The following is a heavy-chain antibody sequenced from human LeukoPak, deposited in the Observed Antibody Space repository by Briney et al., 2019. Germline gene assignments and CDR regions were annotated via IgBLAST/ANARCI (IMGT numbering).Heavy chain of an antibody. D-gene: IGHD4-17*01. CDR2: ISYDGSNK. CDR1: GFTFSSYG. CDR3: ANPSGPFYGDFYFDY. J-gene: IGHJ4*02. V-gene: IGHV3-30*18. Sequence: GGSLRLSCAASGFTFSSYGMHWVRQAPGKGLEWVAVISYDGSNKYYADSVKGRFTISRDNSKNTLYLQMNSLRAEDTAVYYCANPSGPFYGDFYFDYWGQGTLVTVSS.